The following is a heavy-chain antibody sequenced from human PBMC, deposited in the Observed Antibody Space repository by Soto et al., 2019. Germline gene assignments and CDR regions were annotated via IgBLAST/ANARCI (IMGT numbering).Heavy chain of an antibody. Sequence: ASVKVSCKASGYIYTDYYVHWVRKAPGQGFEWLGWIHPTNGVTYYAQNFRDRVTMTRDRSISTASMDLTRLRSGDSAVYFCARDPDPTSSNPLVAWGKGTLITVSS. CDR2: IHPTNGVT. CDR3: ARDPDPTSSNPLVA. CDR1: GYIYTDYY. J-gene: IGHJ5*02. D-gene: IGHD6-13*01. V-gene: IGHV1-2*02.